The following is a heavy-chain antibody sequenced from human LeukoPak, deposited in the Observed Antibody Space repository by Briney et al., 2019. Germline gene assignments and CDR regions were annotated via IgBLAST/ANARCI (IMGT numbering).Heavy chain of an antibody. J-gene: IGHJ6*02. CDR2: IIPILGIA. V-gene: IGHV1-69*04. D-gene: IGHD2-2*02. Sequence: ASVKVSCKASGGTFSSYAISWVRQAPGQGLGWMGRIIPILGIANYAQKFQGRVTITADKSTSTAYMELSSLRSEDTAVYYCARDPLFDCSSTSCYTDYYYGMDVWGQGTTVTVSS. CDR1: GGTFSSYA. CDR3: ARDPLFDCSSTSCYTDYYYGMDV.